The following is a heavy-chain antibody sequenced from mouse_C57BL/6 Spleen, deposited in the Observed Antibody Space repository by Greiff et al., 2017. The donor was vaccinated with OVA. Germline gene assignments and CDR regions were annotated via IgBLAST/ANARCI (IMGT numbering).Heavy chain of an antibody. CDR1: GYSITSGYY. CDR3: ARDGGQLRPFDY. J-gene: IGHJ2*01. D-gene: IGHD3-2*02. CDR2: ISYDGSN. Sequence: EVQLVESGPGLVKPSQSLSLTCSVTGYSITSGYYWNWIRQFPGNKLEWMGYISYDGSNNYNPSLKNRISITRDTSKNQFFLKLNSVTTEDTATYYCARDGGQLRPFDYWGQGTTLTVSS. V-gene: IGHV3-6*01.